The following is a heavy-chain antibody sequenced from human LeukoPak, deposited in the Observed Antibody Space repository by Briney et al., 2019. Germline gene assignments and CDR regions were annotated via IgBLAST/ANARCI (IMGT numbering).Heavy chain of an antibody. D-gene: IGHD3-22*01. Sequence: SETLSLTCAVYGGSFSGYYWSWIRQPPGKGLEWIGEINHSGSTNYNPSLKSRVTISVDTSKNQFSLKLSSVTAADTAVYYCARGSGTYYYDRSGYPVLGYWGQGTLVTVSS. J-gene: IGHJ4*02. CDR1: GGSFSGYY. CDR3: ARGSGTYYYDRSGYPVLGY. V-gene: IGHV4-34*01. CDR2: INHSGST.